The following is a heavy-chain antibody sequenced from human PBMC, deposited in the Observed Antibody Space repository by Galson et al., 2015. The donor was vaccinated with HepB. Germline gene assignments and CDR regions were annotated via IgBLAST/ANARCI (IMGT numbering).Heavy chain of an antibody. Sequence: CAISGDSVSRNSAAWNWIRQSPSRGLEWLGRTYYRSKWYNDYGVSVQSRITINPDTSKNQFSLQLNSVTPEDTAVYYCAREEEGRRSLLHFDLWGQGTLVTVSS. CDR3: AREEEGRRSLLHFDL. CDR2: TYYRSKWYN. J-gene: IGHJ4*02. D-gene: IGHD2-15*01. CDR1: GDSVSRNSAA. V-gene: IGHV6-1*01.